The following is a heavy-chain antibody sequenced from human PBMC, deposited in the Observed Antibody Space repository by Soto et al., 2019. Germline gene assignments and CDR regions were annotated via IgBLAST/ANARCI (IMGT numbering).Heavy chain of an antibody. CDR2: IYYSGSF. D-gene: IGHD1-26*01. Sequence: SETLSLTCAVSGGSISSGGYSWSWIRQPPGKGLEWIGYIYYSGSFNYNPSLESRVTISVNTSKNQFSLRLSSVTAADTAMYYCARGPSGDKVDSWGQGTLVTVSS. CDR3: ARGPSGDKVDS. J-gene: IGHJ4*02. V-gene: IGHV4-61*08. CDR1: GGSISSGGYS.